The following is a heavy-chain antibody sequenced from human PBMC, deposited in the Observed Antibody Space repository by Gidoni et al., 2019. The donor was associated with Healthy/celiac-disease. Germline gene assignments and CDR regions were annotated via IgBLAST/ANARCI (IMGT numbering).Heavy chain of an antibody. CDR1: GFTFSSYG. D-gene: IGHD3-10*01. CDR3: AKGSGVYRVVRGYIDY. V-gene: IGHV3-30*18. Sequence: QVQLVESGGGVVQPGRSLRLSCAASGFTFSSYGMHWVRQAPGKGLEWVAVISYDGSNKYYADSVKGRFTISRDNSKNTLYLQMNSLRAEDTAVYYCAKGSGVYRVVRGYIDYWGQGTLVTVSS. J-gene: IGHJ4*02. CDR2: ISYDGSNK.